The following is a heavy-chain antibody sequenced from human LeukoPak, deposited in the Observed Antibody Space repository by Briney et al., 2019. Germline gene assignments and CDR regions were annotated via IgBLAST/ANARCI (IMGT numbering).Heavy chain of an antibody. CDR2: ISGSGGST. J-gene: IGHJ1*01. D-gene: IGHD6-19*01. Sequence: GGSLRLSCAASGFTFSSYAMSWVRQAPGEGLEWVSAISGSGGSTYYADSVKGRFTISRDNSKNTLYLQMNSLRAEDTAVYYCAKMSDSSGWTAEYFQHWGQGTLVTVSS. CDR3: AKMSDSSGWTAEYFQH. CDR1: GFTFSSYA. V-gene: IGHV3-23*01.